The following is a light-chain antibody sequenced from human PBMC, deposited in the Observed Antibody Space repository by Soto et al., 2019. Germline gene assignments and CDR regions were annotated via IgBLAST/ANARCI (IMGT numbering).Light chain of an antibody. CDR2: SAS. V-gene: IGKV3-20*01. CDR1: QSVSRNY. Sequence: EIVLTQSPGTLSLSPGERATLSCRASQSVSRNYLAWYQQKPGQAPRLLIYSASSRATGIPDRFSGGGSGTDFTLTISRLEPEDFALYYCQQYGTSPYTFGPGTKLEIK. CDR3: QQYGTSPYT. J-gene: IGKJ2*01.